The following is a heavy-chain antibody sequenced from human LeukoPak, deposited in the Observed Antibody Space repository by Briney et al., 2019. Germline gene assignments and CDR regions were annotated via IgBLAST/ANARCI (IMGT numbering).Heavy chain of an antibody. D-gene: IGHD4-23*01. Sequence: SETLSLTCTVSGGSISNYYWSWIRQPPGKALEWIGYIYYSGGTNYNPSLNSRVTISVDTQKTHFSLDQSSVRAAHTGVFLCAKYGGRNSGPWFDPWGQGTLVAVSS. CDR3: AKYGGRNSGPWFDP. CDR2: IYYSGGT. J-gene: IGHJ5*02. CDR1: GGSISNYY. V-gene: IGHV4-59*01.